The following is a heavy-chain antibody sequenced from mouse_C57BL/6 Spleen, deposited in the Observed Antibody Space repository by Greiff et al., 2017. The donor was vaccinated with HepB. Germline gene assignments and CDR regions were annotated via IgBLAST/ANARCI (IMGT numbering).Heavy chain of an antibody. Sequence: QVQLQQSGAELMKPGASVKLSCKATGYTFTGYWIEWVKQRPGHGLEWIGEILPGSGSTNYNEKFKGKATFTADTSSNTAYMQLSSLTTEDSAIYYCARRGGYYDYDPYAMDYWGQGTSVTVSS. J-gene: IGHJ4*01. CDR2: ILPGSGST. CDR3: ARRGGYYDYDPYAMDY. D-gene: IGHD2-4*01. V-gene: IGHV1-9*01. CDR1: GYTFTGYW.